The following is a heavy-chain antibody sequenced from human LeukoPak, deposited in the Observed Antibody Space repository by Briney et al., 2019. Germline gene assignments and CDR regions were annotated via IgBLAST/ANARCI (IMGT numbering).Heavy chain of an antibody. Sequence: SETLSLTCSVSGGSISSDYWSWIRQPAGRGLEWIGRIFTTGSTNYNPSLKSRVTISLDKSKNQFSLRLSSVTAADTAVCYCARGDTVATGLYDYWGRGTLVTVSS. V-gene: IGHV4-4*07. J-gene: IGHJ4*02. D-gene: IGHD5-12*01. CDR3: ARGDTVATGLYDY. CDR1: GGSISSDY. CDR2: IFTTGST.